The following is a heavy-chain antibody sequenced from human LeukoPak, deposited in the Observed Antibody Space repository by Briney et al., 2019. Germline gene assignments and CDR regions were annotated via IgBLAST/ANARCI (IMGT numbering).Heavy chain of an antibody. Sequence: SETLSLTCAVYGGTFSGYYWSWIRQPPGKGLEWVGEIKHTGRTNYNPSLKSRVTISVDTSKNQFSLKLSSVTAADTAVYYCAGGGSGSTYWGQGTLVTVSS. CDR2: IKHTGRT. CDR3: AGGGSGSTY. J-gene: IGHJ4*02. V-gene: IGHV4-34*08. CDR1: GGTFSGYY. D-gene: IGHD3-10*01.